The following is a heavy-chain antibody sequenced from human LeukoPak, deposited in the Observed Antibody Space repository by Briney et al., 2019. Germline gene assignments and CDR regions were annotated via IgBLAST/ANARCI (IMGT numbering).Heavy chain of an antibody. CDR1: GGSFSGYY. V-gene: IGHV4-34*01. CDR3: ARDGAWWLRRAQYYYYYGMDV. D-gene: IGHD2-15*01. CDR2: INHSGST. Sequence: SETLSLTCAVHGGSFSGYYWSWIRQPPGKGLEWIGEINHSGSTNYNPSLKSRVTISVDTSKNQFSLKLSSVTAADTAVYYCARDGAWWLRRAQYYYYYGMDVWGQGTTVTVSS. J-gene: IGHJ6*02.